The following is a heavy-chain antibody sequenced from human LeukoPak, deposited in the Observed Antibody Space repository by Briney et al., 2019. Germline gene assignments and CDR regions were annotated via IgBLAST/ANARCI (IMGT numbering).Heavy chain of an antibody. V-gene: IGHV4-39*07. Sequence: SETLSLTCTVSGGSISSSSYYWGWIRQPPGKGLEWIGCIYYSGSTYYNPSLKSRVTISVDTSKNQFSLKLSSVTAADTAVYYCARGGSWGVVVAARSRELLRYYMDVWGKGTTVTVSS. J-gene: IGHJ6*03. CDR3: ARGGSWGVVVAARSRELLRYYMDV. CDR1: GGSISSSSYY. D-gene: IGHD2-15*01. CDR2: IYYSGST.